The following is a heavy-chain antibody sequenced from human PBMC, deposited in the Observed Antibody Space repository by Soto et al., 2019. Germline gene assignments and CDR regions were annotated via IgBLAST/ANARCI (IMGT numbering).Heavy chain of an antibody. Sequence: SETLSLTCTVSGGSISTYYWSWIRQPPGGTLEWIEYINHSGTTNYNPSLKSRVTISVDTSKNQFSLKLKSVTAADTAVYYCARGHMEHLVTAPFDTWGQGILVTVSS. CDR3: ARGHMEHLVTAPFDT. J-gene: IGHJ5*02. CDR1: GGSISTYY. V-gene: IGHV4-59*01. CDR2: INHSGTT. D-gene: IGHD6-13*01.